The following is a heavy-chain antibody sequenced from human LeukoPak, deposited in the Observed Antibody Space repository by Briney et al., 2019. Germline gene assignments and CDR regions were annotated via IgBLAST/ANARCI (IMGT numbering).Heavy chain of an antibody. CDR2: IDDGGST. CDR1: GGSITGGGYS. V-gene: IGHV4-30-2*01. D-gene: IGHD5-12*01. Sequence: PSQPRYPPCAVPGGSITGGGYSGCWIRQPPGKGLEWIGEIDDGGSTYYNPSLKSRVTISVDMSKNQFSLKLSSVTAADTAVYYCASRSGYVYAEYFQHWGQGTLVTVSS. J-gene: IGHJ1*01. CDR3: ASRSGYVYAEYFQH.